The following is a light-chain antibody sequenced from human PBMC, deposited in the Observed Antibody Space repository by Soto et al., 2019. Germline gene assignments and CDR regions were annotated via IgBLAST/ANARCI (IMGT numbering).Light chain of an antibody. CDR1: SSNIGSNT. J-gene: IGLJ1*01. V-gene: IGLV1-44*01. Sequence: QSVLTQPPSASGTPGQRVTISCSGSSSNIGSNTIHWYQQLPGTAPKLLIYSNNQRPSGVPDRFSGSKSGTSASLAISGLQSEDEADYYCAVWDDSLNGRVFGTGTKVTVL. CDR3: AVWDDSLNGRV. CDR2: SNN.